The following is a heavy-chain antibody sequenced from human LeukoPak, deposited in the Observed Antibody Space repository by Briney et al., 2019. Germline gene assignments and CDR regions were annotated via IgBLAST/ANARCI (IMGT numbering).Heavy chain of an antibody. CDR2: IYYSGST. D-gene: IGHD6-19*01. V-gene: IGHV4-59*12. J-gene: IGHJ4*02. Sequence: PSETLSLTCTVSGGSISSYYWNWIRQPPGKGLEWIGYIYYSGSTNYNPSLKSRVTMTIDTSKNQFSLKLTSVTAADTAVYYCASGRISGWYDFNYWGQGTLVTVSS. CDR3: ASGRISGWYDFNY. CDR1: GGSISSYY.